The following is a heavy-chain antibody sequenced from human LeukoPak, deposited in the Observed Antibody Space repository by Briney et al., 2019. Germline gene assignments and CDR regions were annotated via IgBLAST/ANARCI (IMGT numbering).Heavy chain of an antibody. Sequence: GRSLRLSCAASGFTFSSYAMHWVRQAPGKGLEWVAVISYDGSNKYYADSVKGRFTISRDNSKNTLYLQMSDLRAEDTAVYYCAKLTIFGVVTIWGQGTMVTVSS. D-gene: IGHD3-3*01. V-gene: IGHV3-30*04. J-gene: IGHJ3*02. CDR2: ISYDGSNK. CDR1: GFTFSSYA. CDR3: AKLTIFGVVTI.